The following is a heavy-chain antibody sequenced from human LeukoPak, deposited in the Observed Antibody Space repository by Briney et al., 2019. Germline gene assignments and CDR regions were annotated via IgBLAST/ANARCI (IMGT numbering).Heavy chain of an antibody. CDR1: GVSINSTTFH. CDR3: ARGALDF. CDR2: ISYSGST. J-gene: IGHJ4*02. Sequence: SETLSLTCSVSGVSINSTTFHGGWLRQPPGKGPEWIGVISYSGSTYYNPSLRSRVTLSLDRSKNHFSLNLSSVTAADAAVYYCARGALDFWGQRLLATVSS. V-gene: IGHV4-39*07.